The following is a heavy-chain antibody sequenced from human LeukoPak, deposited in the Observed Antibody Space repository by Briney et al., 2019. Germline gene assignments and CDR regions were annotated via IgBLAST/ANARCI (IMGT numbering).Heavy chain of an antibody. CDR2: ISAYNGNT. V-gene: IGHV1-18*01. CDR1: GYTFTSYG. J-gene: IGHJ5*02. CDR3: ARLIPQKWELPGKWFDP. D-gene: IGHD1-26*01. Sequence: ASVKVSCKASGYTFTSYGISWVRQAPGQGLEWMGWISAYNGNTNYAQKFQGRVTMTTDTSTSTASMELRSPRSDDTAVYYCARLIPQKWELPGKWFDPWGQGTLVTVSS.